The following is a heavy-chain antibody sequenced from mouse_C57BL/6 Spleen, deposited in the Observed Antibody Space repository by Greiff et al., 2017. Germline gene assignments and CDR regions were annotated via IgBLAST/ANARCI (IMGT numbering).Heavy chain of an antibody. CDR2: IYPRSGNT. J-gene: IGHJ3*01. Sequence: VQLQQSGAELARPGASVKLSCKASGYTFTSYGISWVKQRTGQGLEWIGEIYPRSGNTYYNEKFKGKATLTADKSSRTAYMELRSLTSEDSAVYFCARDYGSSPWCAYWGQGTLVTVSA. V-gene: IGHV1-81*01. CDR3: ARDYGSSPWCAY. CDR1: GYTFTSYG. D-gene: IGHD1-1*01.